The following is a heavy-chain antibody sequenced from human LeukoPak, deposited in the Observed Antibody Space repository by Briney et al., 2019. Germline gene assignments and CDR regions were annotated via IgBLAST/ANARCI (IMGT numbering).Heavy chain of an antibody. V-gene: IGHV3-66*01. CDR2: IYSGGST. CDR1: GFTFSRYW. Sequence: GGSLRLSCAASGFTFSRYWMSWVRQAPGKGLEWVSVIYSGGSTYYADSVKGRFTISRDNSKNTLYLQMNSLRAEDTAVYYCASEDFDYWGQGTLVTVSS. CDR3: ASEDFDY. J-gene: IGHJ4*02.